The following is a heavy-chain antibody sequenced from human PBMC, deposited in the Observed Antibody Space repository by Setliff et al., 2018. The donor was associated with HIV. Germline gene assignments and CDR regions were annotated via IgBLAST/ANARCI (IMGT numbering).Heavy chain of an antibody. CDR3: AKQLSPHFYYYMDV. D-gene: IGHD3-3*02. CDR2: INSDGSST. Sequence: GGSLRLSCEASGFTLSSYWMHWVRQVPGKGLVWVSRINSDGSSTSYADSVTGRFTISRDNARNTAYLQLNSLRVEDTAVYYCAKQLSPHFYYYMDVWGNGTTVTVSS. V-gene: IGHV3-74*01. CDR1: GFTLSSYW. J-gene: IGHJ6*03.